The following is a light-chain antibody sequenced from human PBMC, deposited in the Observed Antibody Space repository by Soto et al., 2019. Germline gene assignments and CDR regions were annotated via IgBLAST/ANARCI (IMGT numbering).Light chain of an antibody. CDR3: QQYSSFLT. CDR1: QSISRW. CDR2: DAS. V-gene: IGKV1-5*01. J-gene: IGKJ4*01. Sequence: DIQMTQSPSTLSASVGDRVTITCRASQSISRWLAWSQQKPGKAPKLLIYDASNLQSGVSSRFSGSGSGTEFTLTITSLQPDDFATYYSQQYSSFLTFGGGTKVEI.